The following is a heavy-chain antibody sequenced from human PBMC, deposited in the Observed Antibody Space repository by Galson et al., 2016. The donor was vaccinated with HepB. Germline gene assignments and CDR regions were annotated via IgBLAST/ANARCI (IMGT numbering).Heavy chain of an antibody. CDR2: VSGSGDNT. V-gene: IGHV3-23*01. CDR1: GIPFTDYG. J-gene: IGHJ4*02. D-gene: IGHD3-22*01. CDR3: TVISWSTSSGFGF. Sequence: SLRLSCAASGIPFTDYGMHWVRQAPGKGLEWVSAVSGSGDNTYYADSVKGRFTISRDNSRNTVYVQINSLRAEDTAIYYCTVISWSTSSGFGFWGQGTRVTVSS.